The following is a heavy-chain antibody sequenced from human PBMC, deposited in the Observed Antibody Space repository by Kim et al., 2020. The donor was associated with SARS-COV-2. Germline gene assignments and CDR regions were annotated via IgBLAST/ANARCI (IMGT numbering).Heavy chain of an antibody. Sequence: GGSLRLSCAASGFTFSSYSMNWVRQAPGKGLEWVSSISSSSSYIYYADSVKGRFTISRDNAKNSLYLQMNSLRAEDTAVYYCARDPLGSGSYWGYYYYYGMDVCGQGTTVTVSS. J-gene: IGHJ6*02. V-gene: IGHV3-21*04. D-gene: IGHD1-26*01. CDR3: ARDPLGSGSYWGYYYYYGMDV. CDR1: GFTFSSYS. CDR2: ISSSSSYI.